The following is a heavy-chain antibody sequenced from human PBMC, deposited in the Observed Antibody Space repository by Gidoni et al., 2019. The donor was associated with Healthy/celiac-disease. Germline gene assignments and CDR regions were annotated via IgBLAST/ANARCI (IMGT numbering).Heavy chain of an antibody. CDR3: ARDGEQQLAHFDY. CDR1: GGSISSSNW. D-gene: IGHD6-13*01. Sequence: AVSGGSISSSNWWSWVRQPPGKGLEWIGEIYHSGSTNYNPSLTSRVTISVDKSKNQFSLKLSSVTAADTAVYYCARDGEQQLAHFDYWGQGTLVTVSS. CDR2: IYHSGST. V-gene: IGHV4-4*02. J-gene: IGHJ4*02.